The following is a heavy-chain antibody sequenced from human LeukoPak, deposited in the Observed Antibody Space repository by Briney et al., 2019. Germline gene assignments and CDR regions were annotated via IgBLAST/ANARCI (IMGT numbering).Heavy chain of an antibody. V-gene: IGHV1-3*01. CDR1: GYTFTSYA. CDR3: AREYCSGGRCYPPGAFDI. Sequence: ASVKVSCKASGYTFTSYAMHWVRQAPGQRLEWMGWINAGNGNTKYSQKFQGRVTITRDTSASTAYMELSSLRSEDTAVYYCAREYCSGGRCYPPGAFDIWGQGTMVTVSS. CDR2: INAGNGNT. J-gene: IGHJ3*02. D-gene: IGHD2-15*01.